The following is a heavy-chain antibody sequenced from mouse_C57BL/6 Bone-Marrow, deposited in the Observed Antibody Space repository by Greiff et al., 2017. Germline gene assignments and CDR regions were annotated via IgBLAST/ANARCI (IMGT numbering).Heavy chain of an antibody. CDR2: INPSSGYT. V-gene: IGHV1-7*01. J-gene: IGHJ2*01. CDR3: ATGGRYFDG. Sequence: QVQLQQSGAELAKPGASVKLSCKASGYTFTSYWMHWVKQRPGQGLEWIGYINPSSGYTKYNQKFKDKATLTAAKSSSTAYMQLSSLTYEDSAVYYCATGGRYFDGWGQGTTLTVSS. CDR1: GYTFTSYW. D-gene: IGHD1-1*02.